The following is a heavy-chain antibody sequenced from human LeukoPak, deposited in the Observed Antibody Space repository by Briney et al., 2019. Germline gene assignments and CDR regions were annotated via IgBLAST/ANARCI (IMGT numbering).Heavy chain of an antibody. Sequence: GESLKISCKGSGYGFSSYWIGWVRQMPGKGLEWMGIIYPGDSETRYSPTFQGQVTLSADKSISTTYLQWSSLRASDTATYYCARHDQLGEQALSIIYWGQGTPVTVSS. D-gene: IGHD7-27*01. CDR2: IYPGDSET. CDR1: GYGFSSYW. J-gene: IGHJ4*02. V-gene: IGHV5-51*01. CDR3: ARHDQLGEQALSIIY.